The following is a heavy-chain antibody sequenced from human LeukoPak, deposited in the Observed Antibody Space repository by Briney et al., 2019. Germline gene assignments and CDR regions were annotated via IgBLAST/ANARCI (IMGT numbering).Heavy chain of an antibody. CDR1: GFTFSSYW. CDR3: ARDQLYCSRGICYFEY. CDR2: INSDGRST. J-gene: IGHJ4*02. Sequence: GGSLRLSCAASGFTFSSYWMHWVRQVPGKGLVLVSRINSDGRSTTYADSVKSRFTISRDNTKNTLYLQMNRLRVEDTAVYYCARDQLYCSRGICYFEYWGQGTLVTVSS. V-gene: IGHV3-74*01. D-gene: IGHD2-15*01.